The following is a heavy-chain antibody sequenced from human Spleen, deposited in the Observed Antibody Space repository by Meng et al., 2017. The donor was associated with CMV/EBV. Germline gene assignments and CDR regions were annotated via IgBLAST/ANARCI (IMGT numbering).Heavy chain of an antibody. Sequence: GSLRLSCTVSGGSISSGNYYWGWIRQPPGKGLEWIGSMYYSGSTYYNPSLKSRVTISVDTSKNQFSLKLSSVTAADTAVYYCARNWNYGSGYYYGMDVWGQGTTVTVSS. J-gene: IGHJ6*02. CDR1: GGSISSGNYY. CDR2: MYYSGST. CDR3: ARNWNYGSGYYYGMDV. V-gene: IGHV4-39*07. D-gene: IGHD1-7*01.